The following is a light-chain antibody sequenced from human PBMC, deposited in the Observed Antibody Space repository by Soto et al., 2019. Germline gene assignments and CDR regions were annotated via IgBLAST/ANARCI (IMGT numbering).Light chain of an antibody. CDR2: DAS. V-gene: IGKV3-11*01. Sequence: DIVLTQWAATLPLSPAERATLSCRASRRFXSYFAWDERKPGQAPRVLXVDASNMATGSPARFSGSGSGTEFTLTSSSLHSEDFAVYYCQQYKNGTCTFGQGTKVDIK. J-gene: IGKJ1*01. CDR1: RRFXSY. CDR3: QQYKNGTCT.